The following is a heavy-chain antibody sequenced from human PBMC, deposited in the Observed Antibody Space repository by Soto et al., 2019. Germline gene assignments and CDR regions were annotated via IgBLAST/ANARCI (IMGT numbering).Heavy chain of an antibody. V-gene: IGHV5-51*01. CDR3: ARHMIRGVLTTNFDY. D-gene: IGHD3-10*01. J-gene: IGHJ4*02. Sequence: GESLKISCKTSGYSFTSYWIGWVLQIPWKGLEWMGIIYPGDSDTRYSPSFKGQVTISADRSISTAYLQWGSLKASDTAMYYCARHMIRGVLTTNFDYWGQGTLVTSPQ. CDR2: IYPGDSDT. CDR1: GYSFTSYW.